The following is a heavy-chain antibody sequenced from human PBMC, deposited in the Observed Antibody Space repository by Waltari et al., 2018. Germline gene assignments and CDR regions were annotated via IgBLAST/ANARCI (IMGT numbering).Heavy chain of an antibody. CDR2: IYTSGST. CDR3: ARDSSGGDYFDY. CDR1: GGSISSVSYY. Sequence: QVQLQESGPGLVKPSQTLSLTCTVSGGSISSVSYYWSWIRQPAGKGLEWIGYIYTSGSTNYNPSLKSRVTISVDTSKNQFSLKLSSVTAADTAVYYCARDSSGGDYFDYWGQGTLVTVSS. D-gene: IGHD3-10*01. J-gene: IGHJ4*02. V-gene: IGHV4-61*09.